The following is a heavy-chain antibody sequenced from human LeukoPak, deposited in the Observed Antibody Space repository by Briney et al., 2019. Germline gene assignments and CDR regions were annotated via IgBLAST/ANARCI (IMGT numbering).Heavy chain of an antibody. J-gene: IGHJ4*02. CDR3: ARDEYYGSGNYWYYFNY. CDR2: ISGSGGST. CDR1: GFTFSSYA. Sequence: GGSLRLSCAASGFTFSSYAMSWVRQAPGKGLEWVSAISGSGGSTYYADSVKGRFTISRDNSKNTLYLQMNSLRVEDTAVYYCARDEYYGSGNYWYYFNYWGQGTLVTVSS. V-gene: IGHV3-23*01. D-gene: IGHD3-10*01.